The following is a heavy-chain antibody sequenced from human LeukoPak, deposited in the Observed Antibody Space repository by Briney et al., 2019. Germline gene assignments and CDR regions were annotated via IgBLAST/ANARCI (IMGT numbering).Heavy chain of an antibody. D-gene: IGHD5-24*01. V-gene: IGHV3-9*01. J-gene: IGHJ4*02. CDR3: ANQMATIPSDY. Sequence: GWSLRLSCAASGFTFDDYAMHWVRQAPGKGLEGVSGISRNSGSIGYADSVKGRFTISRDNAKNTLYLQMNRLRAEDTAVYYCANQMATIPSDYWGQGTLVTVSS. CDR2: ISRNSGSI. CDR1: GFTFDDYA.